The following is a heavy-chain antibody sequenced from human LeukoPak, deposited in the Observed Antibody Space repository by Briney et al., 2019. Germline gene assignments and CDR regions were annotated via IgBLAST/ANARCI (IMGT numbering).Heavy chain of an antibody. Sequence: SETLSLTCTVSGGSISSFYWGWIRQPPGKGLEWIGSIYYSGSTYYNPSLKSRVTISVDTSKNQFSLKLSSVTAADTAVYYCARQSMVREDNFDYWGQGTLVTVSS. CDR3: ARQSMVREDNFDY. J-gene: IGHJ4*02. D-gene: IGHD3-10*01. CDR2: IYYSGST. V-gene: IGHV4-39*01. CDR1: GGSISSFY.